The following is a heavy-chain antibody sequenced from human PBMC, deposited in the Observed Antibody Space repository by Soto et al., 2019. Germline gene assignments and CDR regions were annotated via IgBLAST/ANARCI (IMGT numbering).Heavy chain of an antibody. CDR2: ISYSGST. CDR3: AREGLTGTIGLYYYYGMDV. J-gene: IGHJ6*02. CDR1: GGSISRYY. V-gene: IGHV4-59*01. Sequence: SETLSLTCTVSGGSISRYYWSWIRQPPGKGLEWIGYISYSGSTNYNPSLKSRVTISVDTSKNQFSLKLNSVTAADTAVYYCAREGLTGTIGLYYYYGMDVWGQGTTVTVSS. D-gene: IGHD1-7*01.